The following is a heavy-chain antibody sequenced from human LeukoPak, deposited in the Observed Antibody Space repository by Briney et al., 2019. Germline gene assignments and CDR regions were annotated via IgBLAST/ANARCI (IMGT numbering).Heavy chain of an antibody. CDR2: ISGGGGGT. J-gene: IGHJ3*02. Sequence: GGSLRLSCAASGITFRSLAMIWLRQAPGEGLEWVSAISGGGGGTYYADSVKGRFTISRDNSKNTLYLQMHSLRAEDTAVYYCAKDFTGWAFDIWGQGTMVTVSS. CDR1: GITFRSLA. V-gene: IGHV3-23*01. CDR3: AKDFTGWAFDI.